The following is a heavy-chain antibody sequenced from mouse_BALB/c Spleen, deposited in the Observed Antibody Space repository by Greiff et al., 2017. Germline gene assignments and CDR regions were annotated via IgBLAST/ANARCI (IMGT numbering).Heavy chain of an antibody. Sequence: QVQLQQPGAELVRPGASVKLSCKASGYTFTSYWINWVKQRPGQGLEWIGNIYPSDSYTNYNQKFKDKATLTVDKSSSTAYMQLSSPTSEDSAVYYCTRGPLLRPYYFDYWGQGTTLTVSS. J-gene: IGHJ2*01. D-gene: IGHD1-2*01. V-gene: IGHV1-69*02. CDR2: IYPSDSYT. CDR3: TRGPLLRPYYFDY. CDR1: GYTFTSYW.